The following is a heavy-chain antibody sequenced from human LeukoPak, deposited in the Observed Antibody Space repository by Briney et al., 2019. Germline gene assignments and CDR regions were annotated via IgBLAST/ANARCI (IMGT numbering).Heavy chain of an antibody. D-gene: IGHD6-13*01. CDR3: AREESEAVAAAGTPGAFDI. V-gene: IGHV1-2*02. J-gene: IGHJ3*02. CDR2: INPNSGGT. Sequence: GASVKVSCKASGYTFTGYYMHWVRQAPGQGLEWMGWINPNSGGTNYAQKFQGRVTMTRDTSISTAYMELSRLRSDDTAVYYCAREESEAVAAAGTPGAFDIWGQGTMVTVSS. CDR1: GYTFTGYY.